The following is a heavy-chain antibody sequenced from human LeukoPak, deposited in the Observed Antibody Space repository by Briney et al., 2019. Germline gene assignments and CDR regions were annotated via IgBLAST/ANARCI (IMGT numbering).Heavy chain of an antibody. V-gene: IGHV1-2*02. CDR2: INPNSGGT. CDR1: GYTFTGYY. D-gene: IGHD6-19*01. Sequence: ASVKVSCKASGYTFTGYYMHWVRQAPGQGLEWMGWINPNSGGTNYAQKFQGRVTMTRDTSISTAYMELRSLRSDDTAVYYCARAGSSGWLGVYWGQGTLVTVSS. J-gene: IGHJ4*02. CDR3: ARAGSSGWLGVY.